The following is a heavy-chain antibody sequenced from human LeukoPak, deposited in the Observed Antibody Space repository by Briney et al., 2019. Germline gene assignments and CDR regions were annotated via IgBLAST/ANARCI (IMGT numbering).Heavy chain of an antibody. Sequence: PVASVKVSCKASGYTFTGYYMHWVRQAPGQGLEWMGWINPNSGGTNYAQKLQGRVTMTRDTSISTAYMELSRLRSDDTAVYYCARARPNYGVDLAYWGQGTLVTVSS. CDR1: GYTFTGYY. CDR3: ARARPNYGVDLAY. D-gene: IGHD1-7*01. CDR2: INPNSGGT. J-gene: IGHJ4*02. V-gene: IGHV1-2*02.